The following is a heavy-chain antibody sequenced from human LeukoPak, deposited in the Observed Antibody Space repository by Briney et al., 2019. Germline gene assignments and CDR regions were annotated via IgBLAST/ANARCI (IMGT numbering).Heavy chain of an antibody. J-gene: IGHJ4*02. CDR1: GDSISSSY. D-gene: IGHD3-22*01. CDR3: ARGYYDRSGSSNPFDS. CDR2: VNYTGKT. Sequence: SETLSLTCTVSGDSISSSYWSWIRQPPGKRLEWVGYVNYTGKTNYNPSLSNRATISVDMSKNQFSLTLTSVTLADTAVYYCARGYYDRSGSSNPFDSWGQGTLVTVSA. V-gene: IGHV4-59*01.